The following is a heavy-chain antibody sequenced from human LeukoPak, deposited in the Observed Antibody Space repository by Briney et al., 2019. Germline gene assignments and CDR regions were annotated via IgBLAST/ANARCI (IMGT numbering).Heavy chain of an antibody. CDR3: ARAVITMVRGVITNFDY. V-gene: IGHV1-2*02. CDR2: INPNSGGT. Sequence: GASVKVSCKASGYTFTSYYMHWVRQAPGQGLEWMGWINPNSGGTNYAQKFQGRVTMTRDTSISTAYMELSRLRSDDTAVYYCARAVITMVRGVITNFDYWGQGTLVTVSS. J-gene: IGHJ4*02. D-gene: IGHD3-10*01. CDR1: GYTFTSYY.